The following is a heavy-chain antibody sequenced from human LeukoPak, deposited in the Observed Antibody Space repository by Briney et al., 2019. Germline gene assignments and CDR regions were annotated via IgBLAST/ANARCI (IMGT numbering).Heavy chain of an antibody. D-gene: IGHD3/OR15-3a*01. CDR1: GYTFTGYY. J-gene: IGHJ3*02. CDR3: ARAKGLGDAFDI. Sequence: ASVKVSCKASGYTFTGYYMHWVRQAPGQGLEWMGWINPNSGGTNYAQKFQGGVTMTRDTSISTAYMELSRLRSDDTAVYYCARAKGLGDAFDIWGQGTMVTVSS. CDR2: INPNSGGT. V-gene: IGHV1-2*02.